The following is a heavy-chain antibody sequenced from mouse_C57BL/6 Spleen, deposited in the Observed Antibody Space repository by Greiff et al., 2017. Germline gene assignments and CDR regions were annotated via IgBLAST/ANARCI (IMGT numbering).Heavy chain of an antibody. D-gene: IGHD1-1*01. Sequence: QVQLQQPGAELVKPGASVKLSCKASGYTFTSYWMQWVKQRPGQGLEWIGEIDPSDSYTNYNQKFKGKATLTVDTSSSTAYMQLSSLTSEDSAVYYCARGHYGSSLYYFDYWGQGTTLTVSS. J-gene: IGHJ2*01. CDR3: ARGHYGSSLYYFDY. CDR1: GYTFTSYW. V-gene: IGHV1-50*01. CDR2: IDPSDSYT.